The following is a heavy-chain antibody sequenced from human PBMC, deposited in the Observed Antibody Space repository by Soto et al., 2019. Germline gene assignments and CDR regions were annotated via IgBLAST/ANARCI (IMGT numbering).Heavy chain of an antibody. CDR2: IYYSGST. D-gene: IGHD5-12*01. CDR1: GGSISSGDYY. V-gene: IGHV4-30-4*01. J-gene: IGHJ4*02. CDR3: ARGEMATINLDY. Sequence: SETLSLTCTVSGGSISSGDYYWSWIRQPPGKGLEWIGYIYYSGSTYYNPSLKSRVTISVDTSKNQFSLKLSSVTAADTAVYYCARGEMATINLDYWGQGTLVTVSS.